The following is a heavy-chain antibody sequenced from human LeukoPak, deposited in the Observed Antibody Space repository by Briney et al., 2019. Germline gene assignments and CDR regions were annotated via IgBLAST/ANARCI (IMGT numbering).Heavy chain of an antibody. Sequence: SETLSLTCTVFGGPITNYYWTWIRQPPGKGLEWIGYIYSSGTTNYNPSLKSRVTISVDTSKNQFSLKLNSVTAADTAVYYCARPRGSTWYGGFDYWGQGTLVTVSS. CDR3: ARPRGSTWYGGFDY. D-gene: IGHD6-13*01. V-gene: IGHV4-59*01. J-gene: IGHJ4*02. CDR2: IYSSGTT. CDR1: GGPITNYY.